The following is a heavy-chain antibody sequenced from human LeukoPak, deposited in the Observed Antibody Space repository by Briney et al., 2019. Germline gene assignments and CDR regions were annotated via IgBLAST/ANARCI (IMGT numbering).Heavy chain of an antibody. Sequence: GGSLRLSCAASGFTFSTYAMSWVRRAPGKGLEWVSAISAGGGSTYYADSVKGRFTISRDNSKNTLYLQMNSLRAEDTAVYYCAREGDPQGDRTYYYDSSGEYPFDIWGQGTMVTVSS. J-gene: IGHJ3*02. CDR3: AREGDPQGDRTYYYDSSGEYPFDI. D-gene: IGHD3-22*01. CDR1: GFTFSTYA. V-gene: IGHV3-23*01. CDR2: ISAGGGST.